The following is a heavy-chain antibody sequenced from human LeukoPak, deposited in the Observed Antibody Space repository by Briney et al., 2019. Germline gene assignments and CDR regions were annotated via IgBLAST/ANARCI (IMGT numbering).Heavy chain of an antibody. Sequence: GGSLRLSCAASGFTFSSYGMHWVRQAPGKGLEWVAVISYDGSNKYYADSVKGRFTISRDNAKNTLYLQMNSLRDEDTAVYYCARGRSGYYWDYWGQGTLATVSS. J-gene: IGHJ4*02. D-gene: IGHD3-3*01. CDR3: ARGRSGYYWDY. V-gene: IGHV3-30*03. CDR2: ISYDGSNK. CDR1: GFTFSSYG.